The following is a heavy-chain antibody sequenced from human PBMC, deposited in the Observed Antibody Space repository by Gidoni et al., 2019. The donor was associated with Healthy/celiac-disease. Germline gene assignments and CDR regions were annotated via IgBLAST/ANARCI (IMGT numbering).Heavy chain of an antibody. CDR1: GGSFSGYY. CDR2: INHSGST. CDR3: AREDFRYYGSGPNGFDP. J-gene: IGHJ5*02. V-gene: IGHV4-34*01. Sequence: QVQLQQWGAGLLKPSETLSLTCAVYGGSFSGYYWSWIRQPPGKGLEWIGEINHSGSTNYNPSLKSRVTISVDTFKNQFSLKLSSVTAADRAVYYCAREDFRYYGSGPNGFDPWGQGTLVTVSS. D-gene: IGHD3-10*01.